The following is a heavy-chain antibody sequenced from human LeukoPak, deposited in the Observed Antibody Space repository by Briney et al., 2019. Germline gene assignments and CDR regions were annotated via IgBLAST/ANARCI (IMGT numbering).Heavy chain of an antibody. V-gene: IGHV1-2*02. J-gene: IGHJ4*02. CDR1: GYTFTGYY. Sequence: ASVKVSCKASGYTFTGYYMHWVRQAPGQGLEWMGWINPNSGGTNYAQKFQGRVTMTRDTSISTAYMELSRLRSDDTAVYYCARAGSELLWFGELLYAHDYWGQGPLVTVSS. CDR2: INPNSGGT. CDR3: ARAGSELLWFGELLYAHDY. D-gene: IGHD3-10*01.